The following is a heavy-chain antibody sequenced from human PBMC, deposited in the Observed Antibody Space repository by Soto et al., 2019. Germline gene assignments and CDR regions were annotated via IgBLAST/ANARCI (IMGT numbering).Heavy chain of an antibody. CDR2: IKQDGNER. Sequence: ELQLVDSGGALVQPGVSLRLSCAASGFTFSDYFMTWVRQAPGKGLEWVATIKQDGNERYYVDSVKGRFTISRDNAKTSLYLQMNALRAEDTAVYYCAIGHWLGCWGQGTLVTVSS. D-gene: IGHD6-19*01. J-gene: IGHJ4*02. CDR3: AIGHWLGC. V-gene: IGHV3-7*01. CDR1: GFTFSDYF.